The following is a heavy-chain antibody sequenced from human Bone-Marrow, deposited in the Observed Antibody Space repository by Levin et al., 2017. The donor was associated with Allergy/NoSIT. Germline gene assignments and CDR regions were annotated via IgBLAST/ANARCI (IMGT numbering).Heavy chain of an antibody. CDR3: ARRFPLYYYDSSGYLHNFAFDI. D-gene: IGHD3-22*01. V-gene: IGHV4-30-2*01. CDR2: IYHSGST. J-gene: IGHJ3*02. Sequence: SQTLSLTCAVSGGSISSGGYSWSWIRQPPGKGLEWIGYIYHSGSTYYNPSLKSRVTISVDRSKNQFSLKLSSVTAADTAVYYCARRFPLYYYDSSGYLHNFAFDIWGQGTMVTVSS. CDR1: GGSISSGGYS.